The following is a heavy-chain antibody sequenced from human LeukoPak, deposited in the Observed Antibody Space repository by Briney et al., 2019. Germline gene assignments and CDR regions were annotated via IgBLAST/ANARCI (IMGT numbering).Heavy chain of an antibody. CDR1: GYTFTNYY. V-gene: IGHV1-2*02. Sequence: ASVKVSCKASGYTFTNYYIHWVRQAPGQGLKWMGWIHPNSDGTNYAQKFKGRVTMTRDTSINTAYLVLSRLRSDDTAIYYCARGGGTFFGVLNDWGQGTLVTVSP. CDR3: ARGGGTFFGVLND. D-gene: IGHD3-3*01. CDR2: IHPNSDGT. J-gene: IGHJ4*02.